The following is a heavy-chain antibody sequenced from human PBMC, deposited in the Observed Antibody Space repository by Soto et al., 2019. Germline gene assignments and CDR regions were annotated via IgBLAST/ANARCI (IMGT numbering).Heavy chain of an antibody. J-gene: IGHJ4*02. CDR2: IYWHDDK. CDR3: ERAYNWNYF. CDR1: GFSLNTSGVG. D-gene: IGHD1-7*01. Sequence: QITLKESGPTLVKPTQTLMLTCSFSGFSLNTSGVGVGWIRQARGKALEWLANIYWHDDKRYNPSQEGRLPLTKDTSKNQVVLTKTNMDPEDTATYYCERAYNWNYFWGQGTLVTGSS. V-gene: IGHV2-5*01.